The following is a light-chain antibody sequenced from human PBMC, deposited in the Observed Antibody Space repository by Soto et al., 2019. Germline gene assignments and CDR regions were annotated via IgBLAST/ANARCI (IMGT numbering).Light chain of an antibody. V-gene: IGKV3-11*01. CDR2: DAS. Sequence: EIVLTQSPATLSLSPGERATLSCRASQSVSSYLAWYQQKPGQAPRLLIYDASNRATGIPARFSGSGSGTDFTLTISSLEPEDFAVYYCQQSSTWLFSFGPGTNVDIK. CDR1: QSVSSY. CDR3: QQSSTWLFS. J-gene: IGKJ3*01.